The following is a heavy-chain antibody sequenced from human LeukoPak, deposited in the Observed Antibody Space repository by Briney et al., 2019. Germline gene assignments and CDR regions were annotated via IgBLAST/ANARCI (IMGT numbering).Heavy chain of an antibody. Sequence: VASVKVSCKASGYTFTSYYMHWVRQAPGQGLEWMGIINPSGGSTSYAQKFQGRGTMTRDTSTSTVYMELSSLRSEDTAVYYCATEIAAAGTGYAFDIWGQGTMVTVSS. V-gene: IGHV1-46*01. CDR2: INPSGGST. J-gene: IGHJ3*02. CDR3: ATEIAAAGTGYAFDI. CDR1: GYTFTSYY. D-gene: IGHD6-13*01.